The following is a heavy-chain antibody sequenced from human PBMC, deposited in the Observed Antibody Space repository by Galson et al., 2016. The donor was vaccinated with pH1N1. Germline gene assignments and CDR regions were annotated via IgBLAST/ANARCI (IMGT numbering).Heavy chain of an antibody. CDR2: IKQDESEK. J-gene: IGHJ4*02. Sequence: RLSCATSGFTFSSYWMSWVRQAPGKGLEWVANIKQDESEKYYVDSVKGRFTISRDNAKNSLFLQMNSLRAEDTAVYYCVSHKTSTASTLGGSWGQGTLVTVSS. CDR3: VSHKTSTASTLGGS. CDR1: GFTFSSYW. V-gene: IGHV3-7*01. D-gene: IGHD5-18*01.